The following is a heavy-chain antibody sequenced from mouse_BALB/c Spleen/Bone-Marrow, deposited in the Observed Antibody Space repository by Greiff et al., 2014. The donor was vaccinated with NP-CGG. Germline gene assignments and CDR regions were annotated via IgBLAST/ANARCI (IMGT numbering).Heavy chain of an antibody. Sequence: EVQLQESGAELVKPGASVKLSCTASGFNIKDTYMHWVKQRPEQGLEWIGRVDPANGNTNYDQKFKGKATITADTSSNTAYLQLSSLTSEDTAVYYCAPYYYGRSQFAYWGQGTLVTVSA. CDR1: GFNIKDTY. J-gene: IGHJ3*01. CDR3: APYYYGRSQFAY. D-gene: IGHD1-1*01. CDR2: VDPANGNT. V-gene: IGHV14-3*02.